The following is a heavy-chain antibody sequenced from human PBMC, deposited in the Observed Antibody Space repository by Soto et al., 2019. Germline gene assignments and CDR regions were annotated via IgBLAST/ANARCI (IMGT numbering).Heavy chain of an antibody. D-gene: IGHD2-15*01. V-gene: IGHV4-59*08. Sequence: SETLSLTCTVSGGSISSYYWSWIRQPPGKGLEWIGYIYYSGSTNYNPSLKSRVTISVDTSKNQFSLKLSSVTAADTAVYYCTRHCSGGTCYANFDYWGLGTLVTV. CDR2: IYYSGST. J-gene: IGHJ4*02. CDR3: TRHCSGGTCYANFDY. CDR1: GGSISSYY.